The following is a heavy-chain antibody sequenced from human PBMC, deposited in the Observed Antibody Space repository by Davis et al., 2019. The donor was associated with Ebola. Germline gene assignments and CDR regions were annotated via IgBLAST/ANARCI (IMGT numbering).Heavy chain of an antibody. CDR2: INSDGSST. V-gene: IGHV3-74*01. Sequence: GESLKISCTDSVITFSSYAMTWVRQAPGKGLVWVSRINSDGSSTSYADSVKGRFTISRDNAKNTLYLQMNSLRAEDTAVYYCARGEATVTTGWFDPWGQGTLVTVSS. CDR3: ARGEATVTTGWFDP. CDR1: VITFSSYA. J-gene: IGHJ5*02. D-gene: IGHD4-17*01.